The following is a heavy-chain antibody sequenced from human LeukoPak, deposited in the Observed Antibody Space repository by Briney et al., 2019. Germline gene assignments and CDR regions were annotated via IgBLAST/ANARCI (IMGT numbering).Heavy chain of an antibody. D-gene: IGHD5-24*01. CDR2: ISGSGGST. CDR3: AKDRGSRDGYNLFDY. Sequence: GGSLRLSCAASGFTFSSYAMSWVRQAPGKGLEWVSAISGSGGSTYYADSVKGRFTISRDNSKNTLYLQMNSLRAEDTAVYYCAKDRGSRDGYNLFDYWGQGTLVTVSS. V-gene: IGHV3-23*01. CDR1: GFTFSSYA. J-gene: IGHJ4*02.